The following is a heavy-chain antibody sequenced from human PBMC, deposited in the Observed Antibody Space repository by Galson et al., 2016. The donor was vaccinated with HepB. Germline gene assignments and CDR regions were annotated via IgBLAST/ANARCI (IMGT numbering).Heavy chain of an antibody. D-gene: IGHD2-2*01. J-gene: IGHJ4*02. V-gene: IGHV3-66*01. Sequence: SLRLSCAASGFSVKNNYMTWVRQAPGKGLEWVSIIYNNGSTYYADSVKGRFTISRDNSGNTVYLQMSSLRADDSAVYYCAKDGCTSTSCYSYWGQGTLVTVST. CDR2: IYNNGST. CDR3: AKDGCTSTSCYSY. CDR1: GFSVKNNY.